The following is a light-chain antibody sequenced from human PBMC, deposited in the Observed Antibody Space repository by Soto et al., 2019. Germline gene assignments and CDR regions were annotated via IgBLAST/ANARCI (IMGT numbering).Light chain of an antibody. J-gene: IGKJ4*02. CDR2: KTS. CDR3: QHYDTYPP. CDR1: QTISSR. Sequence: DIQMTQSPSTLSASVGDRVTITCRASQTISSRLAWYQQLPGKAPKLLIYKTSSLESGVPSRFSGSGSGTEFTLTISRLQPEDLGIYYCQHYDTYPPFGGGTKVEIK. V-gene: IGKV1-5*03.